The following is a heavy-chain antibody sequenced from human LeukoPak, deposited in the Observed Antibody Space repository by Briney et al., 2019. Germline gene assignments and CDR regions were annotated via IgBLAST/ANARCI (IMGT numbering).Heavy chain of an antibody. J-gene: IGHJ6*03. D-gene: IGHD6-19*01. Sequence: SETLSLTCTVSGGSISSYYWSWIRQPPGKGLEWIGYIYYSGSTNYNPSLKSRVTISVDTSKNQFSLKLSSVTAADTAVYYCARDRYSSSPYVDVWGKGTTVTVSS. CDR3: ARDRYSSSPYVDV. V-gene: IGHV4-59*12. CDR1: GGSISSYY. CDR2: IYYSGST.